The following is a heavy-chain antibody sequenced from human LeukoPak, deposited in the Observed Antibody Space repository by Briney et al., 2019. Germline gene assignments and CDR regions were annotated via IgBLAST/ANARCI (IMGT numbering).Heavy chain of an antibody. CDR2: IYYSGST. Sequence: SETLSLTCTVSGGSISSGDYYWRWIRQPPGKGLEWIGYIYYSGSTYYNPSLKSRVTISVDTSKNQFSLKLSSVTAADTAVYYCASYCGGDCYVDYWGQGTLVTVSS. D-gene: IGHD2-21*01. CDR1: GGSISSGDYY. J-gene: IGHJ4*02. CDR3: ASYCGGDCYVDY. V-gene: IGHV4-30-4*08.